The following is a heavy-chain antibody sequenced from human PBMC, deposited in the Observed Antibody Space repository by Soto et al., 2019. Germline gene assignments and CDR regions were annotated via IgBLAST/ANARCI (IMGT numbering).Heavy chain of an antibody. D-gene: IGHD3-3*01. CDR1: GFIFSDYY. CDR2: SSNRDRST. J-gene: IGHJ6*02. CDR3: ARAWKIEKFGVISMSKGLDV. V-gene: IGHV3-11*01. Sequence: GGSLRLSCAASGFIFSDYYMTWIRQAPGKGLEWLSCSSNRDRSTYYADSVKDRFVVSKDNAKNLVYLQMNSLRAEDTAIYFCARAWKIEKFGVISMSKGLDVWGQGTTVTVSS.